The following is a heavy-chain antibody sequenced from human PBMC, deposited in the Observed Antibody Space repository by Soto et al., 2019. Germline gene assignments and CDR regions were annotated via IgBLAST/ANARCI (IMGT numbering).Heavy chain of an antibody. D-gene: IGHD3-10*01. CDR2: IYYGGST. CDR3: ASVGGWFRELHYYYYGMDV. Sequence: QVQLQESGPGLVKPSETLSLTCTVSGGSISSYYWSWIRQPPGKGLEWIGYIYYGGSTNYNPSLKGGVTMSVDTSKNQFSLKLGSVTAADTAVYYCASVGGWFRELHYYYYGMDVWGQGTTFTVSS. J-gene: IGHJ6*02. CDR1: GGSISSYY. V-gene: IGHV4-59*01.